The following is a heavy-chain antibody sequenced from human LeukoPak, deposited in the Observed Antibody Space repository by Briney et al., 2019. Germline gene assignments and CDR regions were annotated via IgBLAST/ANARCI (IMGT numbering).Heavy chain of an antibody. CDR3: AKNYGYSGYDYLDY. Sequence: HPGGSLRLSCAASGFIFSSYAMSWVRQAPGKGLEWVSAISGSGGSTYYADSVKGRFTISRDNSKNTLYLQMNSLRAEDTAVYYCAKNYGYSGYDYLDYWGQGTLVTVSS. CDR2: ISGSGGST. D-gene: IGHD5-12*01. V-gene: IGHV3-23*01. J-gene: IGHJ4*02. CDR1: GFIFSSYA.